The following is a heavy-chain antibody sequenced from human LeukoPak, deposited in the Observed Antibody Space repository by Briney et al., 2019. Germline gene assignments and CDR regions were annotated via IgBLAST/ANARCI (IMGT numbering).Heavy chain of an antibody. J-gene: IGHJ5*02. D-gene: IGHD2-2*01. CDR1: GFTFTSYA. V-gene: IGHV3-23*01. CDR2: ISASGDST. CDR3: ARDDCSSISCYHNWFDP. Sequence: GGSLRLSCVASGFTFTSYAMNWVRQAPGKGLEWVSAISASGDSTYYADSVKGRFTISRDNSKNTVFLQMNSLRAEDTAVYYCARDDCSSISCYHNWFDPWGQGTLVTVSS.